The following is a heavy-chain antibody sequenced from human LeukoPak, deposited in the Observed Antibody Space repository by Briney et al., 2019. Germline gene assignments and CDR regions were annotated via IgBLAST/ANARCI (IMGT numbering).Heavy chain of an antibody. CDR1: GYTFISFG. CDR2: ISADNGNT. CDR3: ARGGGSSSWGYHYYYGMDV. J-gene: IGHJ6*02. Sequence: EASVKVSCKASGYTFISFGIAWVRQAPGQGLEWMGWISADNGNTQYAQILQGRVTMTTDTSTSTAYMELRSLTSDDTAVYYCARGGGSSSWGYHYYYGMDVWGQGTTVTVSS. V-gene: IGHV1-18*01. D-gene: IGHD6-13*01.